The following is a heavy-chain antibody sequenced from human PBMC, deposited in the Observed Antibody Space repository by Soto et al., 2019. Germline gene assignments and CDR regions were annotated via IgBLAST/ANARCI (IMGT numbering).Heavy chain of an antibody. Sequence: AASVKVSCKASGYTFTSYAMHWVRQAPGQRLEWMGWINAGNGNTKYSQKFQGRVTITRDTSASTAYMELSSLRSEDTAVYYCARDSRSWGDYYYGMDVWGQGTTVTVSS. CDR1: GYTFTSYA. V-gene: IGHV1-3*01. CDR2: INAGNGNT. CDR3: ARDSRSWGDYYYGMDV. D-gene: IGHD6-6*01. J-gene: IGHJ6*02.